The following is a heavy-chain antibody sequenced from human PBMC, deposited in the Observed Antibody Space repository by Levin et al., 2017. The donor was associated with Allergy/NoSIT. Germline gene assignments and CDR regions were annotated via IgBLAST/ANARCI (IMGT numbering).Heavy chain of an antibody. J-gene: IGHJ5*02. V-gene: IGHV4-34*01. CDR3: ARARFIVVVTAGWFDP. D-gene: IGHD2-21*02. CDR1: GGSFSGYY. Sequence: SETLSLTCAVYGGSFSGYYWSWIRQPPGKGLEWIGEINHSGSTNYNPSLKSRVTISVDTSKNQFSLKLSSVTAADTAVYYCARARFIVVVTAGWFDPWGQGTLVTVSS. CDR2: INHSGST.